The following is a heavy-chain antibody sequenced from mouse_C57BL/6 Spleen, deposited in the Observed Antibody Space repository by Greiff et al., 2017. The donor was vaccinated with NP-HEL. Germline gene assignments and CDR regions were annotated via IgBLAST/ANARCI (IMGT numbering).Heavy chain of an antibody. CDR3: AREASYYGRWYFDV. J-gene: IGHJ1*03. Sequence: VQLQQPGAELVRPGSSVKLSCKASGYTFTSYWMHWVKQRPIQGLEWIGNIDPSDSETHYNQKFKDKATLTVDKSSSTAYMQLSSLTSEDSAVYYCAREASYYGRWYFDVWGTGTTVTVSS. D-gene: IGHD1-1*01. CDR1: GYTFTSYW. V-gene: IGHV1-52*01. CDR2: IDPSDSET.